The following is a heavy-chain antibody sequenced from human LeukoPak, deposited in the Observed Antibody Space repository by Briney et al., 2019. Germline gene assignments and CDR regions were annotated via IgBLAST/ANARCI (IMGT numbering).Heavy chain of an antibody. Sequence: GASVKVSCKASGYTFTGYYMHWVRQAPGQGLEWMGWINPNSGGTNYAQKLQGRVTMTTDTSTSTAYMELRSLRSDDTAVYYCAREKWDRKGAFDIWGQGTMVTVSS. CDR3: AREKWDRKGAFDI. D-gene: IGHD1-26*01. J-gene: IGHJ3*02. CDR1: GYTFTGYY. CDR2: INPNSGGT. V-gene: IGHV1-2*02.